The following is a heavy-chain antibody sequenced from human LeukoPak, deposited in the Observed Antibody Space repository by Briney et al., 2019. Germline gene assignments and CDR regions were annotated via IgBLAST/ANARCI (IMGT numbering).Heavy chain of an antibody. V-gene: IGHV3-23*01. Sequence: GGSLRLSCAASGFSFSTFGMSWVRQAPGKGLEWVSGIRGSGANTYYADSVKGRFTISRDNAKNSLYLQMNSLRAEDTAVYYCAGVHSGAFDIWGQGTMVTVSS. J-gene: IGHJ3*02. CDR1: GFSFSTFG. CDR3: AGVHSGAFDI. D-gene: IGHD3-3*01. CDR2: IRGSGANT.